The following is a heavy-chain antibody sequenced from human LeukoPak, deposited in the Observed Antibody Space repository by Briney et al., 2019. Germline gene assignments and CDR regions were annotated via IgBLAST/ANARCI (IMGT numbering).Heavy chain of an antibody. D-gene: IGHD6-19*01. CDR1: GFTFSNYA. CDR2: ISDTDGST. V-gene: IGHV3-23*01. CDR3: AKLSSGWFEDF. Sequence: GGSLRLSCAASGFTFSNYAMTWVRQAPGKGLEWFSAISDTDGSTYYVDSVKGRFTISRDFSKNTLYLQMNSLRAEDTAVYYCAKLSSGWFEDFWGKGTLVTVSS. J-gene: IGHJ4*02.